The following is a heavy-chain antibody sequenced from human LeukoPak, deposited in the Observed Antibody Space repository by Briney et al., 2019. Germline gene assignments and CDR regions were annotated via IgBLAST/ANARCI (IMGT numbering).Heavy chain of an antibody. Sequence: GESLKISCKGSGYTFSSYWIGWVRQMPGKGLEWMAIIYPYDSQVRYSPSFQGQVTISADKSISTAYLQWSSLKASDTAMYYCARRVSSSGFDAFDVWGQGTMVTVSS. D-gene: IGHD5-12*01. J-gene: IGHJ3*01. V-gene: IGHV5-51*01. CDR1: GYTFSSYW. CDR3: ARRVSSSGFDAFDV. CDR2: IYPYDSQV.